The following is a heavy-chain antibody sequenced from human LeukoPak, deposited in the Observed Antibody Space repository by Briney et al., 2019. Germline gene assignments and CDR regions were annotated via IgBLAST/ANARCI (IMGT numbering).Heavy chain of an antibody. J-gene: IGHJ4*02. Sequence: GESLKISCKGSGYSFTSYWISWVRQMPGKGLEWMGIIYPGDSDTRYSPSFQGQVTISADKSISTAYLQWSSLKASDTAMYYCARSRGNYYDSSGYYQYYFDYWGQGTLVTVSS. V-gene: IGHV5-51*01. CDR2: IYPGDSDT. CDR1: GYSFTSYW. CDR3: ARSRGNYYDSSGYYQYYFDY. D-gene: IGHD3-22*01.